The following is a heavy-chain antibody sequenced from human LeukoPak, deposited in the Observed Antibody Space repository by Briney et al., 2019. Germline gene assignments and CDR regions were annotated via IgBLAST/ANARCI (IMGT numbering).Heavy chain of an antibody. CDR3: ARTIPHDEYFQH. J-gene: IGHJ1*01. V-gene: IGHV1-2*06. CDR1: GYTFTDYH. D-gene: IGHD3-9*01. Sequence: GASVKVSCKASGYTFTDYHIHWVRQAPGQGLEWMGRINPNSGGTNYAQKFQGRVTMTRDTSISTAYMELSRLRSDDTAVYYCARTIPHDEYFQHWGQGTLVTVSS. CDR2: INPNSGGT.